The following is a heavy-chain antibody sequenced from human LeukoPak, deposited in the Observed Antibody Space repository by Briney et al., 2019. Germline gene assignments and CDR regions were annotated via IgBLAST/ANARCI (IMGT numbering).Heavy chain of an antibody. CDR2: ISGSGGST. Sequence: GGSLRLSCAASGFTFSSYAMSWVRQAPGKGLEWVSAISGSGGSTYYADSVKGRFTISRDNSKNTLYLQMNSLRAEDTAVYYCARGTMVRGVPKYYFDYWGQGTLATVSS. V-gene: IGHV3-23*01. CDR1: GFTFSSYA. CDR3: ARGTMVRGVPKYYFDY. D-gene: IGHD3-10*01. J-gene: IGHJ4*02.